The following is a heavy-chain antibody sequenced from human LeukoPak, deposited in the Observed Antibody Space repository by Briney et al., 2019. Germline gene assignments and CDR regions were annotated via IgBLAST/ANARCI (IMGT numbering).Heavy chain of an antibody. J-gene: IGHJ4*02. CDR3: ARFVYGSGSYSMRGPFDY. CDR2: IYHSGIT. D-gene: IGHD3-10*01. V-gene: IGHV4-59*08. Sequence: SETLSLTCTVSGGSISTYYWSWIRQPPGKGLEWIGYIYHSGITNYNPSLKSRVTISVDTPKSQFSLKLSSVTAADTAMYYCARFVYGSGSYSMRGPFDYWGQGTLVTVSS. CDR1: GGSISTYY.